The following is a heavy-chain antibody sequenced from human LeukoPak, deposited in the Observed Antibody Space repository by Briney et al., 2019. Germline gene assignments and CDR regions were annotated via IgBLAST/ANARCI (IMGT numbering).Heavy chain of an antibody. D-gene: IGHD6-19*01. CDR1: GFTFSSYS. CDR3: ARDPWGSSGYFQH. V-gene: IGHV3-21*01. J-gene: IGHJ1*01. CDR2: ISTSSSYI. Sequence: GGSLRLSCAASGFTFSSYSMNWVRQAPGKGLEWVSLISTSSSYIYYADSVKGRFTISRDNAKNSLYLQMNTLRAEGTAVYYCARDPWGSSGYFQHWGQGTLVTVSS.